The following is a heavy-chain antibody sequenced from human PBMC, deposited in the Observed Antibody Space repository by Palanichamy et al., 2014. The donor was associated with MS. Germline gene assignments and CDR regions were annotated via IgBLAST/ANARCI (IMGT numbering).Heavy chain of an antibody. CDR1: GYTFSGYY. J-gene: IGHJ6*02. CDR2: IKPNTGGT. Sequence: QVQLVQSGAEVKKPGASVMVSRKASGYTFSGYYMHWVRQAPGHGLEWMGWIKPNTGGTNSAQRFQGRVTMTWDTSISIAYMQLSRLRSDDTAVYYCARRGSYGMDVWGQGTTVTVSS. V-gene: IGHV1-2*02. CDR3: ARRGSYGMDV. D-gene: IGHD3-10*01.